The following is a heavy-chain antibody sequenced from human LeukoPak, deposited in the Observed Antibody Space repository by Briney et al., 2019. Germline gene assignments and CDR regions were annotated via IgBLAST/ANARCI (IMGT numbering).Heavy chain of an antibody. CDR1: GFTLRSYA. J-gene: IGHJ3*02. Sequence: GGSLRLSCAASGFTLRSYAITWVRQAPGKGLEWVSGISGGTGSTYYADSVKGRFTISRDNSKNTVYLQMNSLRAEDTAVYYCAKDFASGSHVGDAFDIWGQGTMVTVPS. V-gene: IGHV3-23*01. D-gene: IGHD1-26*01. CDR3: AKDFASGSHVGDAFDI. CDR2: ISGGTGST.